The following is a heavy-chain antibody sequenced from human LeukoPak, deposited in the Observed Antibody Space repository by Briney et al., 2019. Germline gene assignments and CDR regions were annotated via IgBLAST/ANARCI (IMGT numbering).Heavy chain of an antibody. Sequence: GASVKVSCKASGGTFSSYAISWVRQAPGQGLEWMGRIIPILGIANYAQKFQGRVTITADKSTSTAYMELSSLRSEDTAVYYCASMEVGYNSGYWGQGTLVTVSS. V-gene: IGHV1-69*04. CDR1: GGTFSSYA. J-gene: IGHJ4*02. D-gene: IGHD5-24*01. CDR2: IIPILGIA. CDR3: ASMEVGYNSGY.